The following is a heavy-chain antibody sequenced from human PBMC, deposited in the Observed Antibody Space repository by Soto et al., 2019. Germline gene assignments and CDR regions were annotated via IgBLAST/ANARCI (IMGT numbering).Heavy chain of an antibody. CDR2: ISGSGGST. CDR3: AKWLVDGIEADYYYYGMDV. Sequence: GGSLRLSCAASGFTFSSYAMSWVRQAPGKGLEWVSAISGSGGSTYYADSVKGRFTISRDNSKNTLYLQMNSLRAEDTAVYYCAKWLVDGIEADYYYYGMDVWGQGTTVTVSS. CDR1: GFTFSSYA. J-gene: IGHJ6*02. D-gene: IGHD6-13*01. V-gene: IGHV3-23*01.